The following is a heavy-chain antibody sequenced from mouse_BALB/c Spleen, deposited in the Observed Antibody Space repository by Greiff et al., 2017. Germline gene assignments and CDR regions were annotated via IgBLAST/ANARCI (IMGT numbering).Heavy chain of an antibody. CDR1: GYTFTSYY. CDR2: IYPGNVNT. J-gene: IGHJ3*01. Sequence: VQLQQSGPELVKPGASVRISCKASGYTFTSYYIHWVKQRPGQGLEWIGWIYPGNVNTKYNEKFKGKATLTADKSSSTAYMQLSSLTSEDSAVYFCAREKWCSFAYWGQGTLVTVSA. V-gene: IGHV1S56*01. D-gene: IGHD1-1*02. CDR3: AREKWCSFAY.